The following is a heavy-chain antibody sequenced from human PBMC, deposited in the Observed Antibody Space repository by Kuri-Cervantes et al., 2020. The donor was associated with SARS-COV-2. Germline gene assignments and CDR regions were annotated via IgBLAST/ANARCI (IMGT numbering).Heavy chain of an antibody. CDR3: ARASLDYYYMDV. D-gene: IGHD3-10*01. V-gene: IGHV4-59*01. Sequence: SETLSLTGTVSGGSISSYYWSWIRQPPGKGLEWIGYIYYSGSTNYNPSLKSRVTISVDTSKNQFSLKLSSVTAADTAVYYCARASLDYYYMDVWGKGTTVTVSS. CDR2: IYYSGST. J-gene: IGHJ6*03. CDR1: GGSISSYY.